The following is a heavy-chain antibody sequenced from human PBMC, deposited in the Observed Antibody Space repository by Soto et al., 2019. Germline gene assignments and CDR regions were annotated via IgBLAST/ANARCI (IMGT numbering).Heavy chain of an antibody. Sequence: PSETLSLTCTVSGGSISSSSYYWGWIRQPPGKGLEWIGSIYYSGSTYYNPSLKSRVTISVDTSKNQFSLKLSSVTAADTAVYYCARRAPTTHFDYWGQGTLDTV. V-gene: IGHV4-39*01. CDR2: IYYSGST. J-gene: IGHJ4*02. CDR3: ARRAPTTHFDY. CDR1: GGSISSSSYY.